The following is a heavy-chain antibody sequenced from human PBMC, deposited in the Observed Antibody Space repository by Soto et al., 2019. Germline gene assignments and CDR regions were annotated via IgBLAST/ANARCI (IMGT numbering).Heavy chain of an antibody. D-gene: IGHD1-26*01. V-gene: IGHV3-21*01. CDR2: IDSTSVYT. CDR1: GFTLSSYS. J-gene: IGHJ4*02. Sequence: GSLRLSCAASGFTLSSYSMHWVRQAPGKGLEWDSSIDSTSVYTFYADSVKGRFTVSRAKAQNSLYLQMNSLRAEDTAVYYCGRSLLRAPPDFWGQGTLVTVSS. CDR3: GRSLLRAPPDF.